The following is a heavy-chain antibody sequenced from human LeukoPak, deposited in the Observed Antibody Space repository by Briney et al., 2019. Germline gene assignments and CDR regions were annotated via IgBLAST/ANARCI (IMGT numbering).Heavy chain of an antibody. J-gene: IGHJ3*02. CDR1: EYSLTELS. CDR2: FDPENGDI. V-gene: IGHV1-24*01. Sequence: GASVKVSCKVSEYSLTELSMHWVRQAPGKGLEWRGGFDPENGDILYAQKLQGRVTMTEDTSTDTAYMELSSLRSEDTAVYYCAKVSRSGHGDDAFDIWGQGTMVTVSS. CDR3: AKVSRSGHGDDAFDI. D-gene: IGHD1-26*01.